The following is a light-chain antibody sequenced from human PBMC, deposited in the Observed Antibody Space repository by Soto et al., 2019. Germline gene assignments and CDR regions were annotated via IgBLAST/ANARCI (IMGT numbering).Light chain of an antibody. CDR3: SSYAGSNNSYV. J-gene: IGLJ1*01. Sequence: QSVLTQPPSASGSPGQSVTISCTGTSSDVCGYNYVSWYQQHPGKAPKLMIYEVSKRPSGVPDRFSGSKSGNTASLTVSGLQSEDEADYYCSSYAGSNNSYVFGTGTKVTVL. CDR1: SSDVCGYNY. V-gene: IGLV2-8*01. CDR2: EVS.